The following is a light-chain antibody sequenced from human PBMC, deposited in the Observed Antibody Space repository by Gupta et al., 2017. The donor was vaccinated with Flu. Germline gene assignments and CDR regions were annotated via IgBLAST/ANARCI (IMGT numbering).Light chain of an antibody. CDR3: QQFNNWPFT. CDR2: DSS. J-gene: IGKJ5*01. Sequence: GEGATLSCRASQSVGVDLAWYQQKPGQTPRPLIYDSSFRATGVPARFSAGGSGTELTLTISSLQPEDFAVYYCQQFNNWPFTFGQGTRLDIK. CDR1: QSVGVD. V-gene: IGKV3-15*01.